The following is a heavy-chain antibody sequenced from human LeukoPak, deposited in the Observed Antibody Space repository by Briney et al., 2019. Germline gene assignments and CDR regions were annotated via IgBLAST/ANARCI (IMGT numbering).Heavy chain of an antibody. Sequence: KTGGSLRLSCAASGFTFSSYSMNWVRQAPGKGLEWVSSISSSSTYIYYADSVKGRFTISRDNAKNSLYLQMNSLRAEDTAVYYCARDSFPLKDRTYYDFWSGHTYYFDYWGQGTLVTVSS. CDR1: GFTFSSYS. J-gene: IGHJ4*02. CDR2: ISSSSTYI. CDR3: ARDSFPLKDRTYYDFWSGHTYYFDY. D-gene: IGHD3-3*01. V-gene: IGHV3-21*01.